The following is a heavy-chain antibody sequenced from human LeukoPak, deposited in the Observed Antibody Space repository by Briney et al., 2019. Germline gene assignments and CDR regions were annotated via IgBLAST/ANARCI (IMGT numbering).Heavy chain of an antibody. CDR1: GFTFSDFA. V-gene: IGHV3-23*01. J-gene: IGHJ4*02. CDR2: ISSNGVNT. Sequence: GGSLRLSCGASGFTFSDFAMSWVRQASGKGLEWVSTISSNGVNTYYADSVKGRFSLSRDNCKNTLFLQMNSLRAEDTAVYYCAKTMGAIDHDYWGQGALVTVSS. CDR3: AKTMGAIDHDY. D-gene: IGHD1-26*01.